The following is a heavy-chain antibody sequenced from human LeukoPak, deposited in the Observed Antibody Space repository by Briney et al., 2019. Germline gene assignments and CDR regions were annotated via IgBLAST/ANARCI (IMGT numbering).Heavy chain of an antibody. CDR3: ARDREEEYSGYEGY. J-gene: IGHJ4*02. V-gene: IGHV1-46*01. Sequence: GASVKVSCKASGYSFTSFYMHWVRQATGQGLEWMGIINPSGGSTSYAQKFQGRVTMTRDTSTSTVYMDLSSLRSEDTAVYYCARDREEEYSGYEGYWGQGTLVTVSS. D-gene: IGHD5-12*01. CDR2: INPSGGST. CDR1: GYSFTSFY.